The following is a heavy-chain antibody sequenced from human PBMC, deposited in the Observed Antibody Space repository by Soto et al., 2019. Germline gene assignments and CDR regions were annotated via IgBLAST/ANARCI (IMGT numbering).Heavy chain of an antibody. V-gene: IGHV3-48*02. Sequence: PGGSLRLSCAASGYTFSSYSMNWVRQAPGKGLEWVSYISSSSSTIYYADSVKGRFTISRDNAKNSLYLQMNSLRDEDTAVYYCARDLGYSSSWYQPHYYYYGMDVWGQGTTVTVSS. J-gene: IGHJ6*02. D-gene: IGHD6-13*01. CDR2: ISSSSSTI. CDR1: GYTFSSYS. CDR3: ARDLGYSSSWYQPHYYYYGMDV.